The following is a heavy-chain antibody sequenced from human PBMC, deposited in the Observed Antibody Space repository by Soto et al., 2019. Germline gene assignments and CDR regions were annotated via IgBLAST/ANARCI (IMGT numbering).Heavy chain of an antibody. CDR1: GFTFGNYA. V-gene: IGHV3-30*04. CDR3: ARAVGMTTVNLDY. J-gene: IGHJ4*02. Sequence: ASGFTFGNYAMHWVRQAPGKGLEWVAVTSFDGSDKYNADSVKGRFTISRDNSKNTLYLQMSSLRPEDTGVYFCARAVGMTTVNLDYWGQGTLVTVSS. D-gene: IGHD1-26*01. CDR2: TSFDGSDK.